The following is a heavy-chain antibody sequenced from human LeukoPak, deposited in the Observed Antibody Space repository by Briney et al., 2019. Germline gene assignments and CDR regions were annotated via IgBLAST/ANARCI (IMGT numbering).Heavy chain of an antibody. D-gene: IGHD3-10*01. J-gene: IGHJ3*01. CDR2: IYPGDSDT. CDR3: ARQDASGTYDAFDV. Sequence: KSGESLKISFKDSGXLFTSYCIAWVRQRPGKGLEWMGIIYPGDSDTRYSPSFQGRVTISADKSINTAYLLWTSLQASDTATYYCARQDASGTYDAFDVWGQGTVVTV. V-gene: IGHV5-51*01. CDR1: GXLFTSYC.